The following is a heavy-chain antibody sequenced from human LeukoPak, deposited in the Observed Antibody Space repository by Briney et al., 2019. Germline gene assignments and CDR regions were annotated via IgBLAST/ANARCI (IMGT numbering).Heavy chain of an antibody. D-gene: IGHD3-3*01. V-gene: IGHV3-30*18. CDR3: AKGSKGVVITRDYYMDV. Sequence: GGSLRLSCAASGFTFSSYGMHWVRQAPGKGLEWVAVISFDGSSKDYAESVRGRFTVSRDNSKDTLYLQMNSLRVEDTAVYYCAKGSKGVVITRDYYMDVWGKGTTVTISS. CDR2: ISFDGSSK. CDR1: GFTFSSYG. J-gene: IGHJ6*03.